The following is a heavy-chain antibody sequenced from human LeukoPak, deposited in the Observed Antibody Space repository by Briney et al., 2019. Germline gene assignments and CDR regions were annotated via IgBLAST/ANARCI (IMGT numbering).Heavy chain of an antibody. CDR3: ARHSFGVWVGVYISRPFDY. CDR1: GGSISSSSDY. CDR2: IYYSGST. J-gene: IGHJ4*02. D-gene: IGHD3-10*01. V-gene: IGHV4-39*01. Sequence: SETLSLTCTVSGGSISSSSDYWGWIRQPPGKGLEWIGSIYYSGSTNYNPSLKSRVTISVDTSKNQFSLKLSSVTAADTAVYYCARHSFGVWVGVYISRPFDYWGQGTLVIVSS.